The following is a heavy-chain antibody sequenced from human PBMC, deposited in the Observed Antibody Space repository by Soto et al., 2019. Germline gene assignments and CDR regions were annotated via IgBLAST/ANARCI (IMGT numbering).Heavy chain of an antibody. Sequence: PGESLKISCKGSGYSFTSYWISWVRQMPGKGPEWMGRIDPSDSYIRYNPSFQGHVTISADKSLSTAYLQWSSLKASDTAIYYCARILRSDALDVWGQGTKVTVSS. CDR3: ARILRSDALDV. V-gene: IGHV5-10-1*01. CDR1: GYSFTSYW. CDR2: IDPSDSYI. J-gene: IGHJ3*01.